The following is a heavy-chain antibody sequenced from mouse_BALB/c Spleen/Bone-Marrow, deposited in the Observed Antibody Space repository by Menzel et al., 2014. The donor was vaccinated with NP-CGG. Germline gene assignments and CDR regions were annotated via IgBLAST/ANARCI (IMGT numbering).Heavy chain of an antibody. Sequence: EVKLVESGGVLVKPGGSLKLSCAASGFTFSTYAMSWVRPSPEKRLEWAAEISSGGSYTYYPDTVTGRFTISRDNAKNTLYLEMSSLRSEDTAMYYCARDGYGSSDWGQGTLVTVSA. CDR3: ARDGYGSSD. CDR2: ISSGGSYT. V-gene: IGHV5-9-4*01. D-gene: IGHD1-1*01. J-gene: IGHJ3*01. CDR1: GFTFSTYA.